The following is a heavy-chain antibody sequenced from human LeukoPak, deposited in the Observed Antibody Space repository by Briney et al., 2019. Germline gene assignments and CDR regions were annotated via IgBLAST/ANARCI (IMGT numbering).Heavy chain of an antibody. CDR1: GYSISSGYY. CDR2: IYHSGST. D-gene: IGHD6-6*01. V-gene: IGHV4-38-2*02. CDR3: ATLYSSSYYYYYMAV. Sequence: PSETLSLTCTVSGYSISSGYYWGWIRRPPGKGLKWIGSIYHSGSTYYNPSLKSRVTISVDTSKNQFSLKLSSVTAADTAVYYCATLYSSSYYYYYMAVWGKGTTVTVSS. J-gene: IGHJ6*03.